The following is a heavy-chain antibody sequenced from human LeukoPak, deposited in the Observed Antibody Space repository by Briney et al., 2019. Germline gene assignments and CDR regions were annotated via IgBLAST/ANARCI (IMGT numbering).Heavy chain of an antibody. V-gene: IGHV3-7*01. D-gene: IGHD5-18*01. CDR1: GFTFSSYW. Sequence: PGGSLRLSCAASGFTFSSYWMSWVRQAPGKGLEWVANIKQDGSEKYYVDSVKGRFTISRDNAKNSLYLQMNSLRAEDTAVYYCARVQTGIQLWESFDYWGQGTLVTVSS. CDR3: ARVQTGIQLWESFDY. CDR2: IKQDGSEK. J-gene: IGHJ4*02.